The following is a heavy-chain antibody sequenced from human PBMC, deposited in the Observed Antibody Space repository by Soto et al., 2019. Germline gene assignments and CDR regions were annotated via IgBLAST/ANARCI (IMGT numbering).Heavy chain of an antibody. CDR1: GFTFSDYY. CDR2: ISSSSSYT. J-gene: IGHJ4*02. D-gene: IGHD5-12*01. CDR3: AREGREVATITFDY. V-gene: IGHV3-11*06. Sequence: PGGSLRLSCAASGFTFSDYYMSWIRLAPGKGLEGDSYISSSSSYTNYADSVKGRFTISRDNAKNSLYLQMNSLRAEDTAVYYCAREGREVATITFDYWGQGTLVTVSS.